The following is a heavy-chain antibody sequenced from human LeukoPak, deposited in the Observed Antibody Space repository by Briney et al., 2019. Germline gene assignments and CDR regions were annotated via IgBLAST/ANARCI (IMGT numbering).Heavy chain of an antibody. Sequence: ASVKVSCKASGYTFTSYDINWVRQATGQGLEWMGWMNPNSGNTGYAQKFQGRVTMTRNTSISTAYMELSSLRSEDTAVYYCNTDIAAAGGFDYWGQGTLVTVSS. D-gene: IGHD6-13*01. CDR2: MNPNSGNT. CDR3: NTDIAAAGGFDY. CDR1: GYTFTSYD. V-gene: IGHV1-8*01. J-gene: IGHJ4*02.